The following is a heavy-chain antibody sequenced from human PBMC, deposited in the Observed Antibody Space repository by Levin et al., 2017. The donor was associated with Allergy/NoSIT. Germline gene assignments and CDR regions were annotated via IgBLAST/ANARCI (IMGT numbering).Heavy chain of an antibody. CDR1: GFTFTDYA. Sequence: PSETLSLTCATSGFTFTDYAMNWVRQAPGEGLEWVSHISGSGDVTSYADSVKGRFTVSKDFSKNTLDLQMNSLRAEDTAIYYCAKDRYCVGGICPVDYWGQGTLVTVSS. CDR2: ISGSGDVT. D-gene: IGHD2-8*02. CDR3: AKDRYCVGGICPVDY. J-gene: IGHJ4*02. V-gene: IGHV3-23*01.